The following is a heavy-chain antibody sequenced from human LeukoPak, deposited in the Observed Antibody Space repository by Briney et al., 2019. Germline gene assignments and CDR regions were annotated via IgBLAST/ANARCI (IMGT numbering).Heavy chain of an antibody. CDR2: ISGDGGST. CDR1: GFTFDDYA. J-gene: IGHJ4*02. V-gene: IGHV3-43*02. D-gene: IGHD6-13*01. Sequence: GESLRLSCAASGFTFDDYAMHWVRQAPGKGLEWVSLISGDGGSTYYADSVKGRFTISRDNSKTSLYLQMNSLRTEDTALYYCAKDKTAAAGDNFDYWGQGTLVTVSS. CDR3: AKDKTAAAGDNFDY.